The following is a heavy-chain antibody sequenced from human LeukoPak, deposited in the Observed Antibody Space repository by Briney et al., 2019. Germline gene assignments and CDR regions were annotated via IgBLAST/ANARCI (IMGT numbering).Heavy chain of an antibody. J-gene: IGHJ4*02. CDR3: ARDDYGGIDH. CDR1: GFTFSSYS. V-gene: IGHV3-48*04. D-gene: IGHD4-17*01. Sequence: PGGSLRLSCAASGFTFSSYSMMWVRQAPGKGLEWVSYISSSSTTIHYADSVKGRFTISRDNAKNSLYLQMNSLRAEDTAVYYCARDDYGGIDHWGQGTLVTVSS. CDR2: ISSSSTTI.